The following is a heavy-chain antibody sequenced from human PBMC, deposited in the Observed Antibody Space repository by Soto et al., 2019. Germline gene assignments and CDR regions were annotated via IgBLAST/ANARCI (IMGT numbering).Heavy chain of an antibody. D-gene: IGHD5-12*01. J-gene: IGHJ4*02. CDR1: GGSISSSGYY. Sequence: PSETLSLTCTVSGGSISSSGYYWGWIRQPPRKGLEWIGSIYYSGSTYYNPSLKSRVTISVDTSTNQFSLKLSSVTAADTAVYHCASQYSAYDYGFLDYWGQGTLVTVSS. CDR3: ASQYSAYDYGFLDY. CDR2: IYYSGST. V-gene: IGHV4-39*01.